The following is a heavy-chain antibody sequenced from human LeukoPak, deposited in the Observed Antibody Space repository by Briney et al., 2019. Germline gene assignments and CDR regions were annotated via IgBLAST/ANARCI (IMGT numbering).Heavy chain of an antibody. D-gene: IGHD1-14*01. CDR2: ISDDGTFT. CDR3: ARDPYRDAPDYFDY. CDR1: GFTFSSYG. J-gene: IGHJ4*02. V-gene: IGHV3-30*19. Sequence: GGSLRLSCAASGFTFSSYGMHWVRQAPGKGLEWVAVISDDGTFTLYGDSVRGRFTISRDSSKNTLYPQMNSLRPEDTAVYYCARDPYRDAPDYFDYWGQGTLVTVSS.